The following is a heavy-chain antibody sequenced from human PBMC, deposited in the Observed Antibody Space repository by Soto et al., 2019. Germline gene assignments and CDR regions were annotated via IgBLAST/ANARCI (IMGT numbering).Heavy chain of an antibody. Sequence: ASVKVSCKASGYTFTDYAIHWVRQAPGQGLEWMGWINVGNGNTGYSRKFQGRVTNARDMSASTAYIEVTSLTSEDTAIYYCAREGAHYTPLDHWGQGTPVTVSS. CDR2: INVGNGNT. J-gene: IGHJ4*02. CDR1: GYTFTDYA. CDR3: AREGAHYTPLDH. D-gene: IGHD2-15*01. V-gene: IGHV1-3*01.